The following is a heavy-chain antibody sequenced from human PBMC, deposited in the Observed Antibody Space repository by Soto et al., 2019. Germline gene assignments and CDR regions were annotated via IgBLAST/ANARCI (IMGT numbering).Heavy chain of an antibody. D-gene: IGHD2-15*01. V-gene: IGHV2-5*01. CDR3: ARTSSVMWWYPPPGWSDP. J-gene: IGHJ5*02. Sequence: SGPTLVNPTETLTLTCTFSGFSLSTSGVGVNWIRQPPGKALEWLAFIYWNDDKRYSPSLKSRLTITKDTPKKQVVLTMTNMDPMDTATYYCARTSSVMWWYPPPGWSDPWGQGIVVTVSS. CDR1: GFSLSTSGVG. CDR2: IYWNDDK.